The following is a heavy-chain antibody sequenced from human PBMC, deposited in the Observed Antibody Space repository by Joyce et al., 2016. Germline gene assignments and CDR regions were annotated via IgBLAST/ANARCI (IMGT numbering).Heavy chain of an antibody. CDR2: ISAYNGNT. Sequence: QVQLVQSGAEVKKPGASVKVSCKASGYNFISHGISWVRQAPGQGLEWMGWISAYNGNTNYAQKVQCRVTMTRDTTTSTAYMALRSLRSDDTAVYYCARAGAVAAGDSFDIWGQGTMVTVSS. CDR3: ARAGAVAAGDSFDI. D-gene: IGHD6-19*01. CDR1: GYNFISHG. J-gene: IGHJ3*02. V-gene: IGHV1-18*04.